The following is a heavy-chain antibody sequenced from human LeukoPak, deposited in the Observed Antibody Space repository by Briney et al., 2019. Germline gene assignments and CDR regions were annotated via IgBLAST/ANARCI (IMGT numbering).Heavy chain of an antibody. CDR1: GGSFSGYY. CDR3: ARGRRVSGAWGPTLYYFDY. J-gene: IGHJ4*02. V-gene: IGHV4-34*01. CDR2: INHSGST. Sequence: PSETLSLTCAVYGGSFSGYYWSWIRQPPGKGLEWIGEINHSGSTNYNPSLKSRVTISVDTSKNQFSLKLSSVTAADTAVYYCARGRRVSGAWGPTLYYFDYWGQGTLVTVSS. D-gene: IGHD3-10*01.